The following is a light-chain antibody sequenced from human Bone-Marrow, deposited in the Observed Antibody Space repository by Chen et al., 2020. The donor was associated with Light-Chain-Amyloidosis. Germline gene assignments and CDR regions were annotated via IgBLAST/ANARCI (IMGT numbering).Light chain of an antibody. V-gene: IGLV1-47*01. CDR3: AAWDDSLTGPV. CDR1: DSNVGKNH. CDR2: VSN. J-gene: IGLJ2*01. Sequence: HSVLIQPPSVSGTPGQRGTISCSGGDSNVGKNHVYWYQQLPGMPPKLLIYVSNQRPSGVPDRFSAYKSGLSASLAISGLRAEDECTYYCAAWDDSLTGPVFGGGTKVTVL.